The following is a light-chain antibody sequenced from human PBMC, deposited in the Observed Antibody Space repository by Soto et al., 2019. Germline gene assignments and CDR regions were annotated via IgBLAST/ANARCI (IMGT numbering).Light chain of an antibody. CDR3: AAWDNSLYGPV. CDR1: SSNIGTTA. J-gene: IGLJ3*02. V-gene: IGLV1-44*01. CDR2: SND. Sequence: QSVLTQPPSASGTPGQRVTISCSGSSSNIGTTAVNWYQHLPGTAPKLLIHSNDQRPSGVPGRFSGSKAVTSASLAISGLQGGEEADEYGAAWDNSLYGPVFGGGTKLTVL.